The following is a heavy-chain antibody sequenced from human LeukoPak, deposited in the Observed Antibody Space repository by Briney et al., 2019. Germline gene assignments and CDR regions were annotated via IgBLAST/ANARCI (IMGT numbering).Heavy chain of an antibody. J-gene: IGHJ5*02. CDR2: IYYSGST. CDR1: GGSISSSSYY. D-gene: IGHD2-15*01. V-gene: IGHV4-39*01. Sequence: PSETLSLTCTVSGGSISSSSYYWGWIRQPPGKGLEWIGSIYYSGSTYYNPSLKSRVTISVDTSKNQSSLKLSSVTAADTAVYYCARLKVVAAYNWFDPWGQGTLVTVSS. CDR3: ARLKVVAAYNWFDP.